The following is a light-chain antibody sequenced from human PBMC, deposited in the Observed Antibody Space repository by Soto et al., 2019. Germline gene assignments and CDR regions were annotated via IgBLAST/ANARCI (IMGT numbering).Light chain of an antibody. CDR2: GAS. CDR1: QSVXSN. V-gene: IGKV3-11*01. CDR3: HQRSEWPRT. Sequence: IVVTQSAATLSVSPGESATLSCRASQSVXSNLVWYEEKPGQSPRILXYGASTRATGIPARLSGSGSGTDFTLTISSLEPEDFAAYYCHQRSEWPRTFGQGTKVDIK. J-gene: IGKJ1*01.